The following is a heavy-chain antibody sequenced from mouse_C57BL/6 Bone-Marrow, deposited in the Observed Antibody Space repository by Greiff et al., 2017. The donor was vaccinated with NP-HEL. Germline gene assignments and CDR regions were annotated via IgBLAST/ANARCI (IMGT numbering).Heavy chain of an antibody. Sequence: VQLQQSGAELARPGASVKLSCKASGYTFTSYGISWVKQRTGQGLEWIGEIYPRSGNTYYNEKFKGKATLTADKSSSTAYMELRSLTFEDSAVYFCARLHYWYFDVWGTGTTVTVSS. CDR2: IYPRSGNT. J-gene: IGHJ1*03. CDR3: ARLHYWYFDV. V-gene: IGHV1-81*01. CDR1: GYTFTSYG.